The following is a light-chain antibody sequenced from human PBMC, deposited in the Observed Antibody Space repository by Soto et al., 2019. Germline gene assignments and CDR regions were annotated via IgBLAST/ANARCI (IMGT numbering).Light chain of an antibody. CDR2: EVT. J-gene: IGLJ7*01. CDR1: KNDIGVYDF. CDR3: CSYASTTTCV. Sequence: QSVLTQPPSASGSPGQSVTISCTGTKNDIGVYDFVSWYQQRPGKAPKLMIFEVTKRPSGVSSRFSDSKSGNTASLTISGVEAEDEYYYYCCSYASTTTCVFGTGTQLTVL. V-gene: IGLV2-23*02.